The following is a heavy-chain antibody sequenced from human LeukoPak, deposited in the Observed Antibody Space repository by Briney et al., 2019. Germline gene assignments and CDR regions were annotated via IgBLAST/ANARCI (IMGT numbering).Heavy chain of an antibody. Sequence: GGSLRLSCEASGFTFRSYAMTWVRQAPGRGLEWVSSIGGNGDGTYYADFVRGRFSISRDNSGNTLFLQMNSLSAEDTALYYCAKESGNSGTWPQNYFDYWGQGSLVTVSS. D-gene: IGHD6-13*01. CDR2: IGGNGDGT. J-gene: IGHJ4*02. CDR1: GFTFRSYA. V-gene: IGHV3-23*01. CDR3: AKESGNSGTWPQNYFDY.